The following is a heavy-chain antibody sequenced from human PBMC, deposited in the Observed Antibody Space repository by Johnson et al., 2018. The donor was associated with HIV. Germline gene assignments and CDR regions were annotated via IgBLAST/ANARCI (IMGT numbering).Heavy chain of an antibody. V-gene: IGHV3-9*01. J-gene: IGHJ3*02. CDR2: ISWNSGSI. CDR3: ARALRVVVVAATFDAFDI. D-gene: IGHD2-15*01. Sequence: EVQRVASGGGLVQPGGSLRLSCAASGFTFISYAMSWVRQAPGKGLEWVSGISWNSGSIGYADSVKGRFTISRDNAKNSLYLQMNSLRAEDTALYYCARALRVVVVAATFDAFDIWGQGTMVTVSS. CDR1: GFTFISYA.